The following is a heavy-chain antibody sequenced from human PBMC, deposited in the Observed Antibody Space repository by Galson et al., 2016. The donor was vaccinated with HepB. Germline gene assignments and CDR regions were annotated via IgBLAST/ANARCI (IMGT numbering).Heavy chain of an antibody. CDR1: GFRFSSYG. CDR2: ISGSGVT. D-gene: IGHD1/OR15-1a*01. V-gene: IGHV3-23*01. CDR3: AKGKWSWNTCFDS. J-gene: IGHJ4*02. Sequence: SLRLSCAAAGFRFSSYGMSWVRQAPGKGLEWVSHISGSGVTYYADSVKGRFTISRDDSMNTLYLQMNGLRADDTAVYYCAKGKWSWNTCFDSWGQGALVIVYS.